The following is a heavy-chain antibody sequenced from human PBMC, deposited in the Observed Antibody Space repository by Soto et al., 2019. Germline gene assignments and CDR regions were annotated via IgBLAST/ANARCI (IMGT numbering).Heavy chain of an antibody. CDR1: GGSISSSSYY. Sequence: SETLSLTCTVSGGSISSSSYYWGWIRQPPGKGLEWIGSIYYSGSTYYNPSLKSRVTISVDTSKNQFSLKLSSVTAADTAVYYCARGPDYYYMDVWGKGTTVTVSS. CDR3: ARGPDYYYMDV. J-gene: IGHJ6*03. V-gene: IGHV4-39*01. CDR2: IYYSGST.